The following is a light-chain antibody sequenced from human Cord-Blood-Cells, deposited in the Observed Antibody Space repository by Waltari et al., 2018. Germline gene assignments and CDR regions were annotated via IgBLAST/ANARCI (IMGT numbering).Light chain of an antibody. CDR1: SPTLGSNT. CDR2: SNN. V-gene: IGLV1-44*01. CDR3: AAWDDSLNGVV. J-gene: IGLJ2*01. Sequence: QSVLTQPPSASGTPGQRVTISCSGRSPTLGSNTVNWYQQLPGTAPKLLIYSNNQRPSGVPDRFSGSKSGTSASLAISGLQSEDEADYYCAAWDDSLNGVVFGGGTKLTVL.